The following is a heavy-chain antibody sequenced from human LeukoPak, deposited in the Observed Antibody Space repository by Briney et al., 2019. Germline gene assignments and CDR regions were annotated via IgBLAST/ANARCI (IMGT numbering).Heavy chain of an antibody. CDR2: IYYSGST. CDR3: ARPTKGDSYGYYYYYMDV. J-gene: IGHJ6*03. CDR1: GGSISSRNYY. V-gene: IGHV4-39*01. Sequence: SETLSLTCTASGGSISSRNYYWGWIRQPPGKGLEWIGSIYYSGSTYYNPSLKSRVTITVDTSKNQFSLTMSPVTAADTAVYYCARPTKGDSYGYYYYYMDVWGKGATVTVSS. D-gene: IGHD5-18*01.